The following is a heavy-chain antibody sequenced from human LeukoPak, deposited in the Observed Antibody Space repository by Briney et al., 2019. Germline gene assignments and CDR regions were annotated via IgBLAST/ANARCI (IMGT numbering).Heavy chain of an antibody. Sequence: PSETLSLTCTVSGDSISSYYWSWIRQPAGKGLEWIGRIYTSGSTNYNPSLKSRVTMSVDTSKNQFSLKLSSVTAADTAVYYCARVPRRYCSSTSCYASDYYYYYMDLWGKGTTVTISS. CDR2: IYTSGST. J-gene: IGHJ6*03. D-gene: IGHD2-2*01. CDR1: GDSISSYY. V-gene: IGHV4-4*07. CDR3: ARVPRRYCSSTSCYASDYYYYYMDL.